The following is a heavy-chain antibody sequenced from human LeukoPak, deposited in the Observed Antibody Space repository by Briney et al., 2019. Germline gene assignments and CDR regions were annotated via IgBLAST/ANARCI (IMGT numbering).Heavy chain of an antibody. D-gene: IGHD6-19*01. J-gene: IGHJ5*02. Sequence: PGGSLRLSGADSGFTLSSNAMSWVRHAPEKGLEWVSAISGTGGRTYYADSVKGRFTISRDNSKNTLYLQMNSLRAEDTAVYYCAKEPASSGWFDPWGQGTLVAVSS. CDR2: ISGTGGRT. CDR3: AKEPASSGWFDP. V-gene: IGHV3-23*01. CDR1: GFTLSSNA.